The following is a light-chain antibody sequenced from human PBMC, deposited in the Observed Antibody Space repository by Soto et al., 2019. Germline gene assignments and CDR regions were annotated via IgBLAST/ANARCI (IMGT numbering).Light chain of an antibody. CDR2: DTS. CDR3: QQRSAWPLT. Sequence: EIVLTQSPATLSLSPGERATLSCRASQSVGNFIAWYQQKPGQAPRLLIYDTSNRFTGIPARFSGSGSWTDFTLTINSLESEDSAVFYCQQRSAWPLTFGGGTRVEIK. CDR1: QSVGNF. J-gene: IGKJ4*01. V-gene: IGKV3-11*01.